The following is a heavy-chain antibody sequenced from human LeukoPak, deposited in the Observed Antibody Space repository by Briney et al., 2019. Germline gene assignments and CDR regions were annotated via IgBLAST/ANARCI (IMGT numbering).Heavy chain of an antibody. CDR3: ASGAVAGTGGY. V-gene: IGHV4-34*01. CDR2: INHSGST. CDR1: GGSFSGYY. Sequence: SETLSLTCAVYGGSFSGYYWSWIRQPPGKGLEWIGEINHSGSTNYNPSLKSRVTISVDTSKNQFSLKLSSVTAAATAVYYCASGAVAGTGGYWGQGTLVTVSS. D-gene: IGHD6-19*01. J-gene: IGHJ4*02.